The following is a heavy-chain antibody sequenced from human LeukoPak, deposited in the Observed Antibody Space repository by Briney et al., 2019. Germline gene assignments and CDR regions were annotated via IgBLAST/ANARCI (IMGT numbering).Heavy chain of an antibody. Sequence: GGSLRLSCAASGFTFSSYWMSWFRQAPGKGLEWVANIKQDGSEKYYVDSVKGRFTISRDNAKNSLYLQMNSLRAEDTAVYYCARDVEDIVVVPAAIQQSNWFDPWGQGTLVTVSS. J-gene: IGHJ5*02. V-gene: IGHV3-7*01. CDR1: GFTFSSYW. D-gene: IGHD2-2*02. CDR3: ARDVEDIVVVPAAIQQSNWFDP. CDR2: IKQDGSEK.